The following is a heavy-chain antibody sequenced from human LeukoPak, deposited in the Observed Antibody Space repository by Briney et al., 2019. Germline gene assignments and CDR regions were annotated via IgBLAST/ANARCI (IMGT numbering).Heavy chain of an antibody. V-gene: IGHV3-30*02. J-gene: IGHJ3*02. D-gene: IGHD3-10*01. Sequence: GGSLRLSCAAYGFTLSSYGMHWVRQAPGKGLEWVAFIRYDGSNKYYAVSVKGRVTISRDNSKNTLYLQMNRLRAEDTAVYYCARDSPMANDAFDIWGQGTMVTVSS. CDR1: GFTLSSYG. CDR3: ARDSPMANDAFDI. CDR2: IRYDGSNK.